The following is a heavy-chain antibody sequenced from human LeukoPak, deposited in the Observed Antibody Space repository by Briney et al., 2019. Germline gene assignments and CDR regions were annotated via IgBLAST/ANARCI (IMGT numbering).Heavy chain of an antibody. CDR3: ARDPYSSSWSYGMDV. J-gene: IGHJ6*02. V-gene: IGHV3-49*04. CDR1: GFTFGDYA. D-gene: IGHD6-13*01. CDR2: IRSKAYGGTT. Sequence: GGSLRLSCTASGFTFGDYAMSWVRQAPGKGLEWVGFIRSKAYGGTTEYAASVKGRFTISRDDSKSIAYLQMNSLRAEDTAVYYCARDPYSSSWSYGMDVWGQGTAVTVSS.